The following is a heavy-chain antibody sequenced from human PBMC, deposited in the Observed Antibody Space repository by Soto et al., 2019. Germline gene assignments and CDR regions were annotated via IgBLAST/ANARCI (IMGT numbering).Heavy chain of an antibody. J-gene: IGHJ4*02. D-gene: IGHD6-13*01. CDR3: ARSFRVAAAGPFDY. V-gene: IGHV4-31*03. CDR2: IYYSGST. Sequence: QVQLQESGPGLVKPSQTLSLTCTVSGGSISSGGYYWSWIRQHPGKGLEWIGYIYYSGSTYYNPSLKCRVTISVDTSKKQFSLKLSSVTAADTAVYYCARSFRVAAAGPFDYWGQGTLVTVSS. CDR1: GGSISSGGYY.